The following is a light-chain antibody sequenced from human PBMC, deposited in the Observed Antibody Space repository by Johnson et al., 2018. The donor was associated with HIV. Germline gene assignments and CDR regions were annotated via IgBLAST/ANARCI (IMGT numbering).Light chain of an antibody. CDR3: GTWDSSLNV. Sequence: QSVLTQPPSVSAAPGQKVTISCSGSSSNIGNNYVSWYQQLPGTAPKLLIYDNNKRPSGIPDRFSGSKSGTSATLGITGLQTGDEADYYCGTWDSSLNVFGTWTKVPVL. V-gene: IGLV1-51*01. CDR2: DNN. J-gene: IGLJ1*01. CDR1: SSNIGNNY.